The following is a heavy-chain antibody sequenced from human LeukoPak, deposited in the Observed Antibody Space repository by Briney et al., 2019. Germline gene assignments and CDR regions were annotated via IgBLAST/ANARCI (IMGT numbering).Heavy chain of an antibody. CDR3: ARGKRATDLDY. CDR2: IYYTGST. D-gene: IGHD1-1*01. CDR1: GGSISSYY. J-gene: IGHJ4*02. Sequence: SETLSLTCTVSGGSISSYYWAWIRQPPGKGLEWIGYIYYTGSTNYNPSLKSRVTISVDTSKNQFSLKLSSVTAADTAVYYCARGKRATDLDYWGQGTLVTVSS. V-gene: IGHV4-59*01.